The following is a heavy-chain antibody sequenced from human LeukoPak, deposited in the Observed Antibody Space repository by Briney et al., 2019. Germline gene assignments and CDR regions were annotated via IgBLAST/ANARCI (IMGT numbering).Heavy chain of an antibody. CDR1: GYTLTELS. V-gene: IGHV1-24*01. Sequence: GASVTVSCTVSGYTLTELSMHWVRQAPGKGLEWMGGFDPEDGETIYAQKFQGRVTMTEDTSTDTAYMELSSLRSEDTAVYYCATTRRYYYDSSGYGYFDYWGQGTLVTVSS. CDR2: FDPEDGET. D-gene: IGHD3-22*01. CDR3: ATTRRYYYDSSGYGYFDY. J-gene: IGHJ4*02.